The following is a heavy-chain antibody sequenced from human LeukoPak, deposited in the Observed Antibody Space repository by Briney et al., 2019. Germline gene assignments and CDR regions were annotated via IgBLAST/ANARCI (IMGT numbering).Heavy chain of an antibody. CDR1: SGSISSYY. D-gene: IGHD2-15*01. J-gene: IGHJ4*02. V-gene: IGHV4-59*01. CDR3: ALGYCSGGTCYFVY. CDR2: IYYSGST. Sequence: PSEILSLTCTVSSGSISSYYWSWIRQPPGKGLEWIGYIYYSGSTNYNPSLKSRVTISVDTSKNQFSLKLSSVTAADTAVYYCALGYCSGGTCYFVYWGQGTLVTVSS.